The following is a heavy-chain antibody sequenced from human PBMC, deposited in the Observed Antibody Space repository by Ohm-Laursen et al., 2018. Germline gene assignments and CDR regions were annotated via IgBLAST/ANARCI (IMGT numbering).Heavy chain of an antibody. CDR1: GGSISGYF. CDR3: ARGHDYGDYGPNYYGLDV. CDR2: IDSSGST. V-gene: IGHV4-59*08. Sequence: SDTLSLTCTVSGGSISGYFWTWIRQPPGKGLEWIGYIDSSGSTNSYPSLKSRVTISLDTSKNQFSLKLSSVTAADTAVYYCARGHDYGDYGPNYYGLDVWGPGTTVTVSS. J-gene: IGHJ6*02. D-gene: IGHD4-17*01.